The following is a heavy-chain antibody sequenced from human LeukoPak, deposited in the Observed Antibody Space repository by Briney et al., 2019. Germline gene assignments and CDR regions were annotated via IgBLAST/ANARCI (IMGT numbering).Heavy chain of an antibody. V-gene: IGHV1-2*02. Sequence: ASVKVSCKASGYTFAGYYMHWVRQAPGQGLQWMGWINPNSGGTNYAQKFQGRVTMTRDTSISTAYMELSRLRSDDTAVYYCARDILDCSSTSCYTGDVWGKGTTVTVSS. CDR1: GYTFAGYY. CDR3: ARDILDCSSTSCYTGDV. J-gene: IGHJ6*04. CDR2: INPNSGGT. D-gene: IGHD2-2*02.